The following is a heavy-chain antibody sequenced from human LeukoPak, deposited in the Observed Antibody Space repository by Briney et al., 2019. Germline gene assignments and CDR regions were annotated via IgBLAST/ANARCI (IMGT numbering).Heavy chain of an antibody. D-gene: IGHD6-13*01. V-gene: IGHV3-7*01. CDR3: ARESSWYAPPYYYYYMDV. CDR1: GFTFSSYW. CDR2: INQDGSEK. Sequence: PGGSLRLSCAVSGFTFSSYWMSWVRQAPGKGLEWVANINQDGSEKYYVDSVKGRLTFSRDNSKNSLYLQMNSLRADDTAVYYCARESSWYAPPYYYYYMDVWGKGTTVTVSS. J-gene: IGHJ6*03.